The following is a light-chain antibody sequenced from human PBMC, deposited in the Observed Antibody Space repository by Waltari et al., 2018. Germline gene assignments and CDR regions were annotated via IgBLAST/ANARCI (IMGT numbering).Light chain of an antibody. CDR2: GNS. CDR3: QSYDSLSGSM. Sequence: QSVLTQPPSVSGAPGQRVTISCTGSSSNIGAGYDVHWYQHLPGKVPKLLIYGNSARPSGVPLRFSGSKSGTSAYLAITGLQAEDDATYYCQSYDSLSGSMFGGGTKLTVL. J-gene: IGLJ3*02. CDR1: SSNIGAGYD. V-gene: IGLV1-40*01.